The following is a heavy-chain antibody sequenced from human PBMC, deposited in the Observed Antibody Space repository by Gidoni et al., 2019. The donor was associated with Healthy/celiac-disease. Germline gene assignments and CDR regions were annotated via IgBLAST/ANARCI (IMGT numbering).Heavy chain of an antibody. J-gene: IGHJ5*02. V-gene: IGHV4-39*07. D-gene: IGHD1-26*01. CDR2: IYYSGST. CDR1: GGSLSSSSYY. CDR3: ARDNSPVGAGTSGFDP. Sequence: QLQLQESGPGLVKPSETLSLTCTVSGGSLSSSSYYWGWIRQPPGKGLEWIGSIYYSGSTYYNPSLKSRVTISVDTSKNQFSLKLSSVTAADTAVYYCARDNSPVGAGTSGFDPWGQGTLVTVSS.